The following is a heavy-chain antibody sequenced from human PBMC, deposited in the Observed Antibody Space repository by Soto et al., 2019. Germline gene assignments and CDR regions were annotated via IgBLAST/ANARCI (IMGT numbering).Heavy chain of an antibody. V-gene: IGHV3-23*01. CDR2: ISGSGGST. J-gene: IGHJ4*02. CDR1: GFTFSSYA. CDR3: AKDGGRGVVVPAAMGSDY. D-gene: IGHD2-2*01. Sequence: EVQLLESGGGLVQPGGSLRLSCAASGFTFSSYAMSWVRQAPGKGLEWVSAISGSGGSTYYADSVKGRFTISRDNSKNTLYLQMNSLRAEDTAVYHCAKDGGRGVVVPAAMGSDYWGQGTLVTVSS.